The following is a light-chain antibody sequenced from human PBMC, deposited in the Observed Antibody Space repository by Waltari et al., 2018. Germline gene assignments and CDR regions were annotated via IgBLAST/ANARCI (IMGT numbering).Light chain of an antibody. Sequence: QSALTQPASVSGSPGQSITISCTGTSSDVGIYNCVSWYQQHPGNAPKLIIYAVSERPSGVSDRFAGSKSATTASLTISGLQAEDESDYYCNSYTGSSSWVFGGGTKLAVL. V-gene: IGLV2-14*01. CDR3: NSYTGSSSWV. J-gene: IGLJ3*02. CDR2: AVS. CDR1: SSDVGIYNC.